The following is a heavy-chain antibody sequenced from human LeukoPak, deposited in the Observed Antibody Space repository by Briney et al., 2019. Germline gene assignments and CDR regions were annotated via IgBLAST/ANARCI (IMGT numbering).Heavy chain of an antibody. CDR1: GYTFTGYY. D-gene: IGHD2-15*01. CDR2: INPNSGGT. CDR3: ARDSGDIVVVLAANPEDWFDP. Sequence: GASVKVSCKASGYTFTGYYMHWVRQAPGQGLEWMGWINPNSGGTNYAQKFQGRVTMTRDTSISTAYMELSRLRSDDTAVYYCARDSGDIVVVLAANPEDWFDPWGQGTLVTVSS. J-gene: IGHJ5*02. V-gene: IGHV1-2*02.